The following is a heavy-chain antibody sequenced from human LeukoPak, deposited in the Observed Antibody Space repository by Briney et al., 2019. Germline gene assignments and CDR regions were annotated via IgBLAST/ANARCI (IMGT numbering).Heavy chain of an antibody. D-gene: IGHD6-13*01. V-gene: IGHV4-59*12. CDR3: ARGFEAAAGIGLDY. Sequence: PSETLSLTCTVSGGSISSYYWSWIRQPPGKGLEWIGYIYYSGSTNYNPSLKSRVTMSVDTSKNQFSLKLSSVTAADTAVYYCARGFEAAAGIGLDYWGQGTLVTVSS. CDR1: GGSISSYY. CDR2: IYYSGST. J-gene: IGHJ4*02.